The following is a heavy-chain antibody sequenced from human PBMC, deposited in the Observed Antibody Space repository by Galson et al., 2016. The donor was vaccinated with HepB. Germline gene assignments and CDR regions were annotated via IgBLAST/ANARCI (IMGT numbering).Heavy chain of an antibody. CDR3: ARRGVVVVDQGWGYGMDV. CDR1: GFTFSRYW. V-gene: IGHV3-7*01. Sequence: SLRLSCAASGFTFSRYWMSWVRQAPGKGLEWVANINEDGSQRPYADSVRGRFTISRDNAKNLLYLQMNSLRAEDMAVYYCARRGVVVVDQGWGYGMDVWGRGTTVTVSS. CDR2: INEDGSQR. D-gene: IGHD2-2*01. J-gene: IGHJ6*02.